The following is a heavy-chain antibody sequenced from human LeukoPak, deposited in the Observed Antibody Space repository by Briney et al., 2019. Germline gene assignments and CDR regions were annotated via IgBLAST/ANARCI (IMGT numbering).Heavy chain of an antibody. CDR3: ARPMVRGVISWFDP. D-gene: IGHD3-10*01. CDR1: GFTFSNAW. V-gene: IGHV3-11*04. Sequence: GGSLRLSCAASGFTFSNAWMSWVRQAPGKGLEWVSYISSSGSTIYYADSVKGRFTISRDNAKNSLYLQMNSLRAEDTAVYYCARPMVRGVISWFDPWGQGTLVTVSS. CDR2: ISSSGSTI. J-gene: IGHJ5*02.